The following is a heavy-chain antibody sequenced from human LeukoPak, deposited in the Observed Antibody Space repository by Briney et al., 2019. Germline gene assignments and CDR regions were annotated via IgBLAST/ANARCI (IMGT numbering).Heavy chain of an antibody. CDR1: GYTFTSYG. D-gene: IGHD6-13*01. V-gene: IGHV1-18*01. Sequence: ASVKVSCKASGYTFTSYGISWVRQAPGQGLEWMGWISAYNGNTNYAQKFQGRVTITTDESTSTAYMELSSLRSEDTAVYYCARDHRDSSSWYYFDYWGQGTLVTVSS. J-gene: IGHJ4*02. CDR3: ARDHRDSSSWYYFDY. CDR2: ISAYNGNT.